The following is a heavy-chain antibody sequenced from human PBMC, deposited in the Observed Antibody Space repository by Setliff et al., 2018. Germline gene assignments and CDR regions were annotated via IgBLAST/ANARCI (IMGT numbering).Heavy chain of an antibody. CDR1: GFTFGDYA. CDR3: STNAYSSTWPLFDY. D-gene: IGHD6-13*01. CDR2: IRSKLYGGTT. Sequence: PGGSLRLSCTASGFTFGDYAMSWVRQAPGKGLEWVGFIRSKLYGGTTEYAASVKGRFTISRDDSKSIAYLQMNGLKTEDTAMYYCSTNAYSSTWPLFDYWGQGTLVTVSS. V-gene: IGHV3-49*04. J-gene: IGHJ4*02.